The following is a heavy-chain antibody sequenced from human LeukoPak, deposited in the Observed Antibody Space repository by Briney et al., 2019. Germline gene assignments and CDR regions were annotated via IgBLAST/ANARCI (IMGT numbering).Heavy chain of an antibody. CDR1: GFTFSSYA. J-gene: IGHJ4*02. V-gene: IGHV3-23*01. CDR2: ISGSGGST. D-gene: IGHD6-19*01. CDR3: AKGPRASGWTYFDY. Sequence: GGSLRLSCAASGFTFSSYAMSWVRQAPGKGLEWVSVISGSGGSTYSAESVKGRFTISRDNSKNTLYLQMNRLRVEDTAVYYCAKGPRASGWTYFDYWGQGTLVTVSS.